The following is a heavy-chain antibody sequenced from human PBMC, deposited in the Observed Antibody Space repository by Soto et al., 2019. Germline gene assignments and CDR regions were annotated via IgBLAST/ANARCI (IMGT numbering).Heavy chain of an antibody. CDR3: ASTRRNWFDP. Sequence: TSETLSLTCTVSGGSISSGGYYWSWIRQHPGKGLEWIGYIYYSGSTYYNPSLKSRATISVDTSKNQFSLKLSSVTAADTAVYYCASTRRNWFDPWGQGTLVTVSS. D-gene: IGHD6-6*01. V-gene: IGHV4-31*03. CDR1: GGSISSGGYY. J-gene: IGHJ5*02. CDR2: IYYSGST.